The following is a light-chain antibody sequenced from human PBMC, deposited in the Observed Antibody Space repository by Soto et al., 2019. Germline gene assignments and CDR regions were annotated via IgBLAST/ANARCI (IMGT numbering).Light chain of an antibody. CDR3: SSYTSSSTLV. J-gene: IGLJ2*01. Sequence: QSALTQPASVSGSPGQSNTISCTGTSSDVGGYNYVSWYQQHPGIAPKLMISEVSNRPSGVSNRFSGSKSGNTASLTISGLQAEDEADYYCSSYTSSSTLVFGGGTKLTVL. CDR2: EVS. CDR1: SSDVGGYNY. V-gene: IGLV2-14*01.